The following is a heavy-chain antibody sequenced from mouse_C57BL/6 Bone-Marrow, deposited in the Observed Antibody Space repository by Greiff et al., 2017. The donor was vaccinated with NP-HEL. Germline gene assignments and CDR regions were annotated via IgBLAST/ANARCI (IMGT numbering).Heavy chain of an antibody. D-gene: IGHD1-1*01. V-gene: IGHV1-42*01. CDR1: GYSFTGYY. J-gene: IGHJ2*01. CDR2: INPSTGGT. Sequence: VQLQQSGPELVKPGASVKISCKASGYSFTGYYMNWVKQSPEKSLEWIGEINPSTGGTTYNQKFKAKATLTVDKSSSTAYMQLKSLTSEDSAVYYCARSLEEITTVVAPFDYWGQGTTLTVSS. CDR3: ARSLEEITTVVAPFDY.